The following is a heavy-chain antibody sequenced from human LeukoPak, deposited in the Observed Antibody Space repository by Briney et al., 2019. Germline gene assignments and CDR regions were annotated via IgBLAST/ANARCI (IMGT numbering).Heavy chain of an antibody. CDR1: GGSISSGGYS. Sequence: PSETLSLTCAVSGGSISSGGYSWSWIRQPPGKGLEWIGYIYHSGSTYYNPSLKSRVTISVDRSKNQFSLKLSSVTAADTAVYYCARGDGYKSTNYYFDYWGQGTLVTVSS. D-gene: IGHD3-22*01. CDR2: IYHSGST. V-gene: IGHV4-30-2*01. CDR3: ARGDGYKSTNYYFDY. J-gene: IGHJ4*02.